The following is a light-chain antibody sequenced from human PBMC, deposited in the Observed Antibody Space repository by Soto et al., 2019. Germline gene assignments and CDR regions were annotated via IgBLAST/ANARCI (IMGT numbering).Light chain of an antibody. CDR2: DAS. CDR3: QXRSNWPPTWT. Sequence: EIVLTQSPATLSLSPGERATLSCRASQSVSSYLAWYQHKPGQAPRLLIYDASKRATGIPARFSGSGSGTXXXXXXXXXXXXXXAVYXCQXRSNWPPTWTFGQGTRVEIK. J-gene: IGKJ1*01. CDR1: QSVSSY. V-gene: IGKV3-11*01.